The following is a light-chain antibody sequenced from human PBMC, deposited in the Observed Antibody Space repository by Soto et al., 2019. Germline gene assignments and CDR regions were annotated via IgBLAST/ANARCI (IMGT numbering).Light chain of an antibody. Sequence: IVMTQSPATLSVSPGDRATLSCRASQSVDNDLAWYQQKPGQPPRLLIYDASTRATGIPARFSGSQSGTEFTLTISSLLSEDFAVYSCQQYNNWPLTFGGGTKVAIK. CDR3: QQYNNWPLT. J-gene: IGKJ4*01. CDR1: QSVDND. V-gene: IGKV3D-15*01. CDR2: DAS.